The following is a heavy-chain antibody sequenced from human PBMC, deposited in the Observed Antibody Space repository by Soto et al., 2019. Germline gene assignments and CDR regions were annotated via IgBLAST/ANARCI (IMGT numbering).Heavy chain of an antibody. J-gene: IGHJ6*02. D-gene: IGHD3-10*01. V-gene: IGHV5-51*01. Sequence: PGESLKISCKGSGYSFTSYWIGWVRQMPGKGLEWMGIIYPGDSDTRYSPSFQGQVTISADKSISTASLQWSSLKASDTAMYYCARHNPPFMYGGSGSYLYYGMDVWGQGTTVTVSS. CDR1: GYSFTSYW. CDR2: IYPGDSDT. CDR3: ARHNPPFMYGGSGSYLYYGMDV.